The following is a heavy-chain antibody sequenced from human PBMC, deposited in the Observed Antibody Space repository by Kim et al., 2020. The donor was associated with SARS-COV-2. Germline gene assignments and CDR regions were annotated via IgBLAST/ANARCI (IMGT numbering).Heavy chain of an antibody. D-gene: IGHD1-26*01. V-gene: IGHV4-39*01. CDR3: ARRSSGSYYYYGMDV. J-gene: IGHJ6*02. Sequence: SEALSLTCTVSGGSISSSSYYWGWIRQPPGKGLEWIGSIYYSGSTYYNPSLKSRVTISVDTSKNQFSLKLSSVTAADTAVYYCARRSSGSYYYYGMDVWGQGTTVTASS. CDR1: GGSISSSSYY. CDR2: IYYSGST.